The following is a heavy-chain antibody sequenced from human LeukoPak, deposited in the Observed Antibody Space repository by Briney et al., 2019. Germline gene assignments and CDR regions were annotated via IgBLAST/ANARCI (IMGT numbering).Heavy chain of an antibody. D-gene: IGHD5-18*01. CDR1: GYTFRSHW. CDR3: ARTGDSGFYMDV. J-gene: IGHJ6*03. Sequence: GESLKISCRGSGYTFRSHWIGWVRQMPGKGLEWMAIIYPQDSDTRYSPSFQGQVTISADKSKNIAYLQWSSLKASDIAIYFCARTGDSGFYMDVWGQGTTVTVSS. V-gene: IGHV5-51*01. CDR2: IYPQDSDT.